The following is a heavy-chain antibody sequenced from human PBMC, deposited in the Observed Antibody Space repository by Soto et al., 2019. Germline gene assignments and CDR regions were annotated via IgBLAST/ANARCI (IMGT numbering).Heavy chain of an antibody. D-gene: IGHD3-10*01. Sequence: QVQLQESGPGLVKPSQTLSLTCTVSGGSISSGGYYWSWIRQHPGKGLEWIGYIYYTGSTYYNPSLKSRVTISVDTSENQFSLKLSSVTAADTAVYYCATLYMVRGVRTFDYWGQGTLVTVSS. CDR3: ATLYMVRGVRTFDY. V-gene: IGHV4-31*03. CDR2: IYYTGST. CDR1: GGSISSGGYY. J-gene: IGHJ4*02.